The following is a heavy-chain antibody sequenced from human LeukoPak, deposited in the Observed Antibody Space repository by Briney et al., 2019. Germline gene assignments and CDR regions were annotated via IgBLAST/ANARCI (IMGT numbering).Heavy chain of an antibody. D-gene: IGHD3-22*01. CDR1: GVSISRYY. Sequence: SETLSLTCTVSGVSISRYYWSWIRQPPGKGLEWIGYIYYSGSTNYNPSLKSRVTISVDTSKNQFSLKLSSVTAADTAVYYCARHRVDYYDSSGYFSALFDYWGQGTLVTVSS. CDR2: IYYSGST. J-gene: IGHJ4*02. V-gene: IGHV4-59*01. CDR3: ARHRVDYYDSSGYFSALFDY.